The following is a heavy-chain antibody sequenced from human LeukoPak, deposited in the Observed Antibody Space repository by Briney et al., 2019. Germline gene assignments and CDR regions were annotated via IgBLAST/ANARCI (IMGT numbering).Heavy chain of an antibody. CDR2: VNWNGGST. CDR1: GFTFDDYG. V-gene: IGHV3-20*01. CDR3: ARGGGNGLSYYMDV. D-gene: IGHD4-23*01. J-gene: IGHJ6*03. Sequence: GGSLRLSRAASGFTFDDYGMSWVRQDPGKGLEWVSGVNWNGGSTGYADSVKGRFTISRDNAKNSLYLQMSSLRAEDTALYHCARGGGNGLSYYMDVWGKGTMVTVSS.